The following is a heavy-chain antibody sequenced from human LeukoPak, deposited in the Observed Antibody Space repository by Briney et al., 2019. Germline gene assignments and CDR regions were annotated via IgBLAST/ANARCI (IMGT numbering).Heavy chain of an antibody. D-gene: IGHD3-3*01. Sequence: ASVKVSCKASGYTFTSYGISWVRQATGQGLEWMGWMNPNSGNTGYAQKLQGRVTITRNTSISTAYMELSSLRSEDTAVYYCARRYYDFWSGYWAPFDYWGQGTLVTVSS. V-gene: IGHV1-8*03. CDR1: GYTFTSYG. J-gene: IGHJ4*02. CDR3: ARRYYDFWSGYWAPFDY. CDR2: MNPNSGNT.